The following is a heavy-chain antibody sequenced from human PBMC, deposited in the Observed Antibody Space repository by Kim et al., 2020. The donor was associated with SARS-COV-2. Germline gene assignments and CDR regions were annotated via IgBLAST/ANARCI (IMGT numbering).Heavy chain of an antibody. D-gene: IGHD2-21*02. J-gene: IGHJ4*02. CDR3: ARHQTIYHIVVVTAKAYFDY. Sequence: SETLSLTCTVSGGSISSSSYYWGWIRQPPGKGLEWIGSIYYSGSTYYNPSLKSRVTISVDTSKNQFSLKLSSVTAADTAVYYCARHQTIYHIVVVTAKAYFDYWGQGTLVTVSS. CDR1: GGSISSSSYY. CDR2: IYYSGST. V-gene: IGHV4-39*01.